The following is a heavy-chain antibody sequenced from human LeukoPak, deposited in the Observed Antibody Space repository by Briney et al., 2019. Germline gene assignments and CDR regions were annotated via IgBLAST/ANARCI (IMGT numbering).Heavy chain of an antibody. D-gene: IGHD6-13*01. CDR2: IIPIFGTA. Sequence: SVKVSCKASGGTFSSYAISWVRQAPGQGLEWMGGIIPIFGTANYAQKFQGRVTITTDESTSTAYMELSSLRSEDTAVYYCARVTHSSPDALDIWGQGTMVTVSS. CDR3: ARVTHSSPDALDI. CDR1: GGTFSSYA. V-gene: IGHV1-69*05. J-gene: IGHJ3*02.